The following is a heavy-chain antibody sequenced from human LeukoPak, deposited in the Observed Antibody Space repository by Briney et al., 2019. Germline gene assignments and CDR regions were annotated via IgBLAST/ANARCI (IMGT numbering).Heavy chain of an antibody. V-gene: IGHV5-51*01. CDR1: GYSFNTYW. CDR2: IYPGDSDT. CDR3: ARRGSPPVDFDY. Sequence: NHGESLKISCKGSGYSFNTYWIAWVRQTPGKGLEWMGIIYPGDSDTKYSPSFEGQVTISADKSVSTAYLQWSSLEASDTTMYYCARRGSPPVDFDYWGQGTLVTVSS. J-gene: IGHJ4*02.